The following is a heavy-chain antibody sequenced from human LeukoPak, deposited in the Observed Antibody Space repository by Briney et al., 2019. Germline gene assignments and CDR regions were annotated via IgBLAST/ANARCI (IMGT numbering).Heavy chain of an antibody. J-gene: IGHJ3*02. V-gene: IGHV4-61*10. Sequence: SETLSLTCTVSGGSLSSGTDYWSWMQPSAGKGLECIGRIYASGSTNYNPSLKRRVTISVDTSKNQFSLNLSSVTAADTAVYYWARDVRPRVHAFDIWGQGTMVTVSS. CDR2: IYASGST. CDR1: GGSLSSGTDY. CDR3: ARDVRPRVHAFDI. D-gene: IGHD6-6*01.